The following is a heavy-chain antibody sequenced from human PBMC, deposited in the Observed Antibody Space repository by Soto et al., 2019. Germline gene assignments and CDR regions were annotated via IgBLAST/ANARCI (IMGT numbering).Heavy chain of an antibody. Sequence: QVQLQQWGAGLLKPSETLSLTCAVYGGSFSGYYWNWIRQPPGKGLEWIGEINHSGSTNYNPSLRXRVTISVDTPKNQFSLKLSSVTAADTAVYYCARGWGALFDYWGQGALVTVSS. D-gene: IGHD7-27*01. CDR2: INHSGST. J-gene: IGHJ4*02. V-gene: IGHV4-34*01. CDR1: GGSFSGYY. CDR3: ARGWGALFDY.